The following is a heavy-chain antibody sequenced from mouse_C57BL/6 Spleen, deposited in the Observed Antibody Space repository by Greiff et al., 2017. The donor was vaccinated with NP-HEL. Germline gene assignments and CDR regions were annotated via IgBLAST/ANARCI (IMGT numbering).Heavy chain of an antibody. V-gene: IGHV1-64*01. CDR3: AREAGGEYSPVDY. J-gene: IGHJ2*01. Sequence: QVQLQQPGAELVKPGASVKLSCKASGYTFTSYWMHWVKQRPGQGLEWIGMIHPNRGSTNYNEKFKSKATLTVDKSSSTAYMQLSSLTSEDSAVYYCAREAGGEYSPVDYWGQGTTLTVSS. CDR1: GYTFTSYW. D-gene: IGHD5-1*01. CDR2: IHPNRGST.